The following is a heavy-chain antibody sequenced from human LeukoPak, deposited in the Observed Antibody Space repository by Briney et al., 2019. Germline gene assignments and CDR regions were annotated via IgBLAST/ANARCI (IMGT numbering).Heavy chain of an antibody. CDR1: GFTFSSYS. V-gene: IGHV3-21*01. D-gene: IGHD6-13*01. Sequence: PGGSLRLSCAASGFTFSSYSMNWVRPAPGKRLEWVSSLRQSRHYIYSADSVKGRFTISRDNAKDSLYFEMGSRRAEDTAVYCCRRAGQQLVQLGFDPWGEGTLLA. J-gene: IGHJ5*02. CDR3: RRAGQQLVQLGFDP. CDR2: LRQSRHYI.